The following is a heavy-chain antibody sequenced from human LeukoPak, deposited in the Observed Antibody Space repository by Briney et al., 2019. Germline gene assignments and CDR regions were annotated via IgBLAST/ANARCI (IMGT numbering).Heavy chain of an antibody. D-gene: IGHD1-14*01. CDR2: ISNSDYST. CDR1: GFTFSSYG. CDR3: AKATGYLL. V-gene: IGHV3-23*01. J-gene: IGHJ4*02. Sequence: GGSLRLSCAASGFTFSSYGMSWVRQAPGKGLEWVSTISNSDYSTYYADSVKGRFTISRANSENTLYLQMNNLRAEDTAVYYCAKATGYLLWGQGTLVTVSS.